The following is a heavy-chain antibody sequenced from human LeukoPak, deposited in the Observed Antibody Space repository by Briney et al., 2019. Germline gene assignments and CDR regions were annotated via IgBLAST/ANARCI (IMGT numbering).Heavy chain of an antibody. CDR2: ISGDGVRT. CDR1: GFTFSNYP. D-gene: IGHD1-26*01. CDR3: TREYPAGSSDY. V-gene: IGHV3-64*01. J-gene: IGHJ4*02. Sequence: RGSLRLSCAASGFTFSNYPMHWVRQAPGKGLEYVSAISGDGVRTYYANSVRDRFTISRDNFKNTVYLQMGSLRADDMAVYYCTREYPAGSSDYWGQGTLVTVSS.